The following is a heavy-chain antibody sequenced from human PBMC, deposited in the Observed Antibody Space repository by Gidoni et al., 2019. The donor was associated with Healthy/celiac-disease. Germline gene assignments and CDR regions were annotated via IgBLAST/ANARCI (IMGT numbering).Heavy chain of an antibody. CDR3: ARTLRGGYDWYCDY. V-gene: IGHV2-70*01. Sequence: QVTLRESGPALVKPTQTLTLTCPFSGFSLSTSGMCVSWIRQPPGKALEWLALIDWDDDKYYSTSLKTRLTISKDTSKNQVVLTMTNMDPVDTATYYCARTLRGGYDWYCDYWGQGTLVTVSS. D-gene: IGHD5-12*01. CDR2: IDWDDDK. CDR1: GFSLSTSGMC. J-gene: IGHJ4*02.